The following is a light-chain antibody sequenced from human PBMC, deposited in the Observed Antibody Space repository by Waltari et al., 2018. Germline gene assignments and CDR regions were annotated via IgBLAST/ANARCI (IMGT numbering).Light chain of an antibody. CDR3: SSYISSDTLEL. CDR2: DVS. J-gene: IGLJ2*01. CDR1: SREEGGSNY. Sequence: HSARTQPASASASPRHSITICGPGSSREEGGSNYVSWYQQHPGKAPKLMIYDVSNRPSGVSNRFSGSKSGNTASLTISGLQAEDEADYYCSSYISSDTLELFGGGTSLTVL. V-gene: IGLV2-14*03.